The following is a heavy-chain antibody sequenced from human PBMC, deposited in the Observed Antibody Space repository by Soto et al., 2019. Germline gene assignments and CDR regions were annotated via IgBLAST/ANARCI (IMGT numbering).Heavy chain of an antibody. CDR2: IKSDGST. CDR1: GFIFTNYW. V-gene: IGHV3-74*01. CDR3: AKAVDDFWSGYYNNWFDP. Sequence: GGSLRLSCAVAGFIFTNYWMHWVRQVPGKGLEWVSRIKSDGSTYYADSVKGRFTISRDNSKNTLYLQMNSLRAEDTAVYYCAKAVDDFWSGYYNNWFDPWGQGTLVTVSS. J-gene: IGHJ5*02. D-gene: IGHD3-3*01.